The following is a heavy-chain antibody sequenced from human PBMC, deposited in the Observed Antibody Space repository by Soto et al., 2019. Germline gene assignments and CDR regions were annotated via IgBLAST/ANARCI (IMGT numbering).Heavy chain of an antibody. D-gene: IGHD3-3*01. Sequence: LRLSCAASGFTFSSYGMHWVRQAPGKGLEWVAVISYDGSNKYYGDSVKGRFTISRDNSNNTLYLQMNSLRPEDTAVYYCAKNKDDFWSGSISDPWGQGTLVTVSS. J-gene: IGHJ5*02. CDR2: ISYDGSNK. CDR3: AKNKDDFWSGSISDP. V-gene: IGHV3-30*04. CDR1: GFTFSSYG.